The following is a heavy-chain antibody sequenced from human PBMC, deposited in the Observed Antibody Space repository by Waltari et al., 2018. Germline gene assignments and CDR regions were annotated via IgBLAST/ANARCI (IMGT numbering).Heavy chain of an antibody. J-gene: IGHJ4*02. D-gene: IGHD1-7*01. V-gene: IGHV4-39*07. CDR3: ARGLIYRKLALTY. CDR2: IYYSGST. CDR1: SSYY. Sequence: SSYYWGWIRQPPGKGLEWIGSIYYSGSTYYNPSLKSRVTISVDTSKNQFSLKLSSVTAADTAVYYCARGLIYRKLALTYWGQGTLVTVSS.